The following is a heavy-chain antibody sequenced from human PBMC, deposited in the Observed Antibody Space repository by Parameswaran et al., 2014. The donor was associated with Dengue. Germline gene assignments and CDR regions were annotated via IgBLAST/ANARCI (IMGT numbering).Heavy chain of an antibody. CDR3: ARVGSQGSYYIRAFDI. J-gene: IGHJ3*02. D-gene: IGHD1-26*01. V-gene: IGHV3-21*01. CDR2: ISSSSSYI. Sequence: VRQMPGKGLEWVSSISSSSSYIYYADSVKGRFTISRDNAKNSLYLQMNSLRAEDTAVYYCARVGSQGSYYIRAFDIWGQGTMVTVSS.